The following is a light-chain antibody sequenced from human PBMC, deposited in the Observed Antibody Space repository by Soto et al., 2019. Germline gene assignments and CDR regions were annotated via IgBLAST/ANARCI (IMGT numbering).Light chain of an antibody. CDR3: QQSYRNPRT. J-gene: IGKJ1*01. CDR1: QSISNF. CDR2: ATS. V-gene: IGKV1-39*01. Sequence: DIQMTHSPSFLSASAGDRVTIFCWASQSISNFLHWYQQKPGKAPKLLIYATSMIESGDPSRFGGSGSGTDLTLTISSVPSEEFATYFCQQSYRNPRTFGLET.